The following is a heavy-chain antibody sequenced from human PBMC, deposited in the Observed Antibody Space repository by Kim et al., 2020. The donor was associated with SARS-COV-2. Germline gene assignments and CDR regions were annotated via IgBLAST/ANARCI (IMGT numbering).Heavy chain of an antibody. V-gene: IGHV3-49*02. CDR2: IRSKAYGGTT. D-gene: IGHD2-15*01. Sequence: QAPGKGLEWVGFIRSKAYGGTTEYAASVKGRFTISRDDSKSIAYLQMNSLKTEDTAVYYCTGGSYYFDYWGQGTLVTVSS. CDR3: TGGSYYFDY. J-gene: IGHJ4*02.